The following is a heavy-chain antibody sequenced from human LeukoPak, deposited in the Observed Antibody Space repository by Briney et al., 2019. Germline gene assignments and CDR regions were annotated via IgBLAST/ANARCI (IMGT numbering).Heavy chain of an antibody. CDR3: AKEGYTYYFDY. CDR2: ISSSVTST. CDR1: GFTFSSYA. V-gene: IGHV3-23*01. D-gene: IGHD5-24*01. Sequence: SLRLSCAASGFTFSSYAMSWVRQAPGKGLEWVSTISSSVTSTYYADSMKGRFTISRDSSRNTLYLQMNSLRAEDTAVYYCAKEGYTYYFDYWGQGTLVTVSS. J-gene: IGHJ4*02.